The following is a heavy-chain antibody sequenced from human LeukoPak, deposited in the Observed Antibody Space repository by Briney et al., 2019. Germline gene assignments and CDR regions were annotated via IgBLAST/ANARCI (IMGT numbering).Heavy chain of an antibody. Sequence: SHTLSLTCTVAGGSISSYYWSWLRQPPGKGLEYIGYTHYSGSTTYNPSLKSRVTISLDTSGNQFSLKLSSVTAADTAVYYCASGYCGGACQLGGVDMWGQGTMVTVSS. CDR2: THYSGST. J-gene: IGHJ3*02. V-gene: IGHV4-59*07. D-gene: IGHD2-21*02. CDR1: GGSISSYY. CDR3: ASGYCGGACQLGGVDM.